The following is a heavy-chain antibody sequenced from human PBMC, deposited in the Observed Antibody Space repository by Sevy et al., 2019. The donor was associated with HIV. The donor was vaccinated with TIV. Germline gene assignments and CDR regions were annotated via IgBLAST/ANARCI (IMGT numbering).Heavy chain of an antibody. D-gene: IGHD3-10*01. CDR3: ARDKGSEFYCGMDV. Sequence: GGSLRLSCAASGFTFSAYAVHWVRQAPGKGLEWVAVISHDGNKEDYAQSVRGRFTLSRDNSKKTLFLQMNGLRTDDTGLYYCARDKGSEFYCGMDVWGQGTTVTVSS. CDR2: ISHDGNKE. J-gene: IGHJ6*02. CDR1: GFTFSAYA. V-gene: IGHV3-30-3*01.